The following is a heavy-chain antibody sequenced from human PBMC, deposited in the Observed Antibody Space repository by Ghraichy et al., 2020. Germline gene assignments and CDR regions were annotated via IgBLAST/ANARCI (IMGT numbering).Heavy chain of an antibody. CDR3: ARVRVVRALYYYYYGMDV. D-gene: IGHD2-15*01. V-gene: IGHV6-1*01. CDR1: GDSVSSNSAA. Sequence: SQTLSLTCAISGDSVSSNSAAWNWIRQSPSRGLEWLGRTYYRSKWYNDYSVSVKSRITINPDTSKNQFSLQLNSVTPEDTAVYYCARVRVVRALYYYYYGMDVWGQGNTVTVSS. J-gene: IGHJ6*02. CDR2: TYYRSKWYN.